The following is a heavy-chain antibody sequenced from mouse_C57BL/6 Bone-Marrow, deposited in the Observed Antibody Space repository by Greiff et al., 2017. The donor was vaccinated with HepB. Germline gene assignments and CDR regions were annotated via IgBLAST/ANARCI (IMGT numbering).Heavy chain of an antibody. D-gene: IGHD1-1*01. CDR1: GFNIKNTY. V-gene: IGHV14-3*01. J-gene: IGHJ2*01. Sequence: DVKLVESVAELVRPGASVKLSCTASGFNIKNTYMHWVKQRPEQGLEWIGRIDPANGNTKYAPKFQGKATITADTSSNIAYLQLSSLTSEDTAIYYCARSITTVVATDFDYWGQGTTLTVSS. CDR2: IDPANGNT. CDR3: ARSITTVVATDFDY.